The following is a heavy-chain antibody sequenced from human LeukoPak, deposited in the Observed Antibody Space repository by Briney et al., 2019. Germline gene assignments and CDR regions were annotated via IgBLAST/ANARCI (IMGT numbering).Heavy chain of an antibody. CDR2: ISYDGSNK. CDR1: GFTFSSYA. CDR3: ARDSDILTGDYYFDY. D-gene: IGHD3-9*01. V-gene: IGHV3-30-3*01. J-gene: IGHJ4*02. Sequence: PGGSLRLSCAASGFTFSSYAMHWVRQAPGKGLEWVAVISYDGSNKYYADSVKGRFTISRDNSKNTLYLQMNSLRAEDTAVYYCARDSDILTGDYYFDYWGQGTLVTVSS.